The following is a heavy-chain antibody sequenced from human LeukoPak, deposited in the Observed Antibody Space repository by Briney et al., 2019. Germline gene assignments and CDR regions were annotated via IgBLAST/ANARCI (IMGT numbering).Heavy chain of an antibody. CDR3: ARESIVGATSHFDY. Sequence: PGGSLRLSCAASGFTFSSYAMHWVRQAPGKGLEYVSAISSNGGSTYYANSVKGRFIISRDNSKNTLYLQMGSLRAEDMAVYYCARESIVGATSHFDYWGQGTLVTVSS. V-gene: IGHV3-64*01. CDR2: ISSNGGST. J-gene: IGHJ4*02. CDR1: GFTFSSYA. D-gene: IGHD1-26*01.